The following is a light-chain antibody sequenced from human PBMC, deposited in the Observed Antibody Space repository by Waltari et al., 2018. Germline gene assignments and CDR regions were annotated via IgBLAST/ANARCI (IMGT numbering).Light chain of an antibody. V-gene: IGKV3-20*01. CDR1: QSVNRY. J-gene: IGKJ1*01. CDR3: QHYLRLPAT. Sequence: EIVLTQSPGTLSLSPGERATLSCRASQSVNRYLAWYQQKPGQAPRPLIYYASTRATGIPDRFSGSGSGTDFSLTISRLEPEDYAVYHCQHYLRLPATFGQGTKVEIK. CDR2: YAS.